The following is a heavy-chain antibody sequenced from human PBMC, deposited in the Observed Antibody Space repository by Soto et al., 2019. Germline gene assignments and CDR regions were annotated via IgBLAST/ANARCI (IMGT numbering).Heavy chain of an antibody. CDR3: ARAINDYYFDS. CDR2: IYSSSST. Sequence: SETLSLTCTISGGSVTTYYWSWIRQPAGKGLEWIGHIYSSSSTNYNPSLKSRVTMSVDTSKNQFSLKLSSVTAADTAVYYCARAINDYYFDSWGQGTLVTVSS. D-gene: IGHD3-16*01. J-gene: IGHJ4*02. V-gene: IGHV4-4*07. CDR1: GGSVTTYY.